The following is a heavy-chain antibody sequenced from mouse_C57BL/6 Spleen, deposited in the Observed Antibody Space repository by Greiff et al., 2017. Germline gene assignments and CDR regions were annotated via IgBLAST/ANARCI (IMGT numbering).Heavy chain of an antibody. V-gene: IGHV1-55*01. Sequence: QVQLKQPGAELVKPGASVKMSCKASGYTFTSYWITWVKQRPGQGLEWIGDLYPGSGSTNYNEKFKSQSTLTVDTSSSPAYMQLSSLTSEDSAVYYCAKYYLDYAMDYWGQGTSVTVSS. CDR2: LYPGSGST. J-gene: IGHJ4*01. CDR3: AKYYLDYAMDY. D-gene: IGHD1-1*02. CDR1: GYTFTSYW.